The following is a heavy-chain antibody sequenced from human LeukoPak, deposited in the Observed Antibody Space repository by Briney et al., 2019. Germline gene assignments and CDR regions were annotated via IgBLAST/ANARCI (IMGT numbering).Heavy chain of an antibody. J-gene: IGHJ5*01. Sequence: SVKVSCKASGGTFSSYAISWVRQAPGQGLEWMGRIIPILGIANYAQKFQGRVTITADKSTSTAYMELSSLRSEDTAVYYCARERTPIALKIMIIFDSWGQGTLITVSS. CDR2: IIPILGIA. CDR1: GGTFSSYA. D-gene: IGHD3-16*01. V-gene: IGHV1-69*04. CDR3: ARERTPIALKIMIIFDS.